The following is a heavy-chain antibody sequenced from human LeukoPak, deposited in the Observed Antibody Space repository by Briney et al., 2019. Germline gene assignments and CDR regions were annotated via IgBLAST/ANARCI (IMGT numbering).Heavy chain of an antibody. CDR1: GGSISSSNW. J-gene: IGHJ5*02. Sequence: PSGTLSLTCAVSGGSISSSNWWSWVRQPPGKGLERIGEIYRSGSTNYNPSLKCRVTISVDKSKNQFSLKLSSVTAADTAVYYCAGRRAMAWLDPWGQGTLVTVSS. V-gene: IGHV4-4*02. D-gene: IGHD5-18*01. CDR3: AGRRAMAWLDP. CDR2: IYRSGST.